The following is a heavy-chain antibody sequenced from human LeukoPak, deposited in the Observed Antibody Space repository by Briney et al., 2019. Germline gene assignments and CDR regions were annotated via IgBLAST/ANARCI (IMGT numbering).Heavy chain of an antibody. V-gene: IGHV4-59*01. J-gene: IGHJ6*02. D-gene: IGHD5-24*01. CDR3: ARAEMATITDYYYGMDV. CDR1: GGSISSYY. Sequence: SETLSLTCTVSGGSISSYYWSWIRQPPGKGLEWIGYIYYSGSTNYNPSLTSRVTISVDTSKNQFSLKLSSVTAADTAVYYCARAEMATITDYYYGMDVWGQGTTVTVSS. CDR2: IYYSGST.